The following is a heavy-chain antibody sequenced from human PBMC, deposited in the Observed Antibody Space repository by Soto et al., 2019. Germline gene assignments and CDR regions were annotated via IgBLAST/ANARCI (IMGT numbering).Heavy chain of an antibody. D-gene: IGHD1-26*01. CDR1: YEISKKCW. V-gene: IGHV5-10-1*01. Sequence: PGGSLKIAYQASYEISKKCWITRVRQMPGRGLEWVARIDSSDPYTTCHRSLRRHVILSVDKPVNTAYVQWSSLRASDTATYFCGRDFGSGQADVWGQGTRVTVSS. J-gene: IGHJ6*01. CDR2: IDSSDPYT. CDR3: GRDFGSGQADV.